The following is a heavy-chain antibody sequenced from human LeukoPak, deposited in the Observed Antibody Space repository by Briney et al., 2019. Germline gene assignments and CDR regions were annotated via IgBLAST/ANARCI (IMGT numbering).Heavy chain of an antibody. J-gene: IGHJ1*01. D-gene: IGHD6-19*01. V-gene: IGHV3-9*01. CDR3: AKGAQWLDSAAEYFQH. CDR1: GFTFDDYA. Sequence: GGSLRLSCAASGFTFDDYAMHWVRQAPGKGLEWVSGISWNSGSIGYADSVKGRFTISRDNAKNSLYLQMNSLRAEDTALYYCAKGAQWLDSAAEYFQHWGQGTLVTVSS. CDR2: ISWNSGSI.